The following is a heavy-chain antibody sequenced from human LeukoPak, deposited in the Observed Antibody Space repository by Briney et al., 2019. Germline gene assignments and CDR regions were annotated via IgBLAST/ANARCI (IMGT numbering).Heavy chain of an antibody. CDR2: IRYDGSNK. D-gene: IGHD2-2*01. J-gene: IGHJ3*02. CDR1: GFTFSSYG. CDR3: ARDGRYCSSTSCYQGPFVAFDI. Sequence: AGGSLRLSCAASGFTFSSYGMHWVRQAPGKGLEWVAFIRYDGSNKYYADSVKGRFTISRDNSKNTLYLQMNSLRAEDTAVYYCARDGRYCSSTSCYQGPFVAFDIWGQGTMDTVSS. V-gene: IGHV3-30*02.